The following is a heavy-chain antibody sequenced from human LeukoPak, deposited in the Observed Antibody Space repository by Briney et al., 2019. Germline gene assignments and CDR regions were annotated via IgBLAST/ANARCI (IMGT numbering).Heavy chain of an antibody. CDR3: ATSQSSVAGIVGD. CDR1: GFTFSDYC. CDR2: ISGSGSSK. Sequence: AGSLTLSCAAYGFTFSDYCMTWIRQPPGKGLEWVWYISGSGSSKYYAESVKGRFTISRDNAKNSLYLQMNSLRVEDTAVYYCATSQSSVAGIVGDWGQGTLVTVSS. V-gene: IGHV3-11*04. D-gene: IGHD6-19*01. J-gene: IGHJ4*02.